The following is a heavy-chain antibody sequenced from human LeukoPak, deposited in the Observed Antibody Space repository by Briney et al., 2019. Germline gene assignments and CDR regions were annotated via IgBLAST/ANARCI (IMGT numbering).Heavy chain of an antibody. CDR3: ARDRLLTMYGSGSYLDY. CDR1: GGTFSSYA. D-gene: IGHD3-10*01. J-gene: IGHJ4*02. Sequence: SVKVSCKASGGTFSSYAISWVRQAPGQRLEWMGGIIPIFGTANYAQKFQGRVTITADESTSTAYMELSSLRSEDTAVYYCARDRLLTMYGSGSYLDYWGQGTLVTVSS. V-gene: IGHV1-69*13. CDR2: IIPIFGTA.